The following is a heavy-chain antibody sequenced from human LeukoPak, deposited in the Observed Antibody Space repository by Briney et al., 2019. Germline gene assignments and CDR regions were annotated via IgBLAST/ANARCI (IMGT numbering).Heavy chain of an antibody. V-gene: IGHV4-59*04. CDR1: GGSISSYY. J-gene: IGHJ4*02. Sequence: SETLSLTCTVSGGSISSYYWSWIRQPPGKGLEWIGYIYHRGSTYYNPSLKSRVTMSLDRSNNQISLNLSSVTAADTAVYYDYWGQGTLVTVSS. CDR3: Y. CDR2: IYHRGST.